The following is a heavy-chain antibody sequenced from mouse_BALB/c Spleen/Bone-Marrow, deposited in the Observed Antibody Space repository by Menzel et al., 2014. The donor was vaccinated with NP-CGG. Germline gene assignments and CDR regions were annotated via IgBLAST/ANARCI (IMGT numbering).Heavy chain of an antibody. CDR1: GFTFTDYY. Sequence: EVMLVESGGGLVQPGGSLRLSCVTSGFTFTDYYMSWVRQPPGKALEWLGFIRNKANGYTTEYSASVKGRFTISRDNSQSILYLQMNTLRAEDSATYYCARDMGGLLHDYWGQGTTLTVSS. D-gene: IGHD1-1*01. CDR2: IRNKANGYTT. J-gene: IGHJ2*01. CDR3: ARDMGGLLHDY. V-gene: IGHV7-3*02.